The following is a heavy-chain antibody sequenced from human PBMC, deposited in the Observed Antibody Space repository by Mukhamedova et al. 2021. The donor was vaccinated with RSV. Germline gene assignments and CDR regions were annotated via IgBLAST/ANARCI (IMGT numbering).Heavy chain of an antibody. CDR3: ASVTYTSRDPFDY. V-gene: IGHV1-2*02. Sequence: GQRLEWMGWIFPRDGGTSYAQKFQGRVTLTRDTSINTAYMELTGLRSDDTAIYYCASVTYTSRDPFDYWGQGTLVTISS. CDR2: IFPRDGGT. D-gene: IGHD2-2*02. J-gene: IGHJ4*02.